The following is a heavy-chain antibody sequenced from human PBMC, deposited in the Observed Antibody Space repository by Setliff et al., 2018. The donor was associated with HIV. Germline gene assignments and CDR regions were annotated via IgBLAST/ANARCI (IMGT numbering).Heavy chain of an antibody. CDR2: IKEGGSEK. J-gene: IGHJ6*03. CDR1: GFTFSDYW. D-gene: IGHD3-3*01. Sequence: GESLTISCAASGFTFSDYWMSWVRQAPGKGLEWVASIKEGGSEKYYVASVKGRFTMSRDNAKNSLYLQMNSLRADDTAVYYCARDRASVRDTIFGGAQYYYYMDVWGKGTTVTVSS. V-gene: IGHV3-7*01. CDR3: ARDRASVRDTIFGGAQYYYYMDV.